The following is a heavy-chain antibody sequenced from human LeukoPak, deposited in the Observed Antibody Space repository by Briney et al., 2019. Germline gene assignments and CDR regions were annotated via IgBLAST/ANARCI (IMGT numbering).Heavy chain of an antibody. D-gene: IGHD3-3*02. CDR3: ARRRLLGYFDY. J-gene: IGHJ4*02. CDR1: GGSISRGGYY. CDR2: IYYSGST. V-gene: IGHV4-31*03. Sequence: SQTLSLTCTVSGGSISRGGYYWSWIRQHPGKGLEWIGYIYYSGSTYYHPSLKSRVTISVDTSKNQFSLKLSSVTAADTAVYYCARRRLLGYFDYWGQGTLVTVSS.